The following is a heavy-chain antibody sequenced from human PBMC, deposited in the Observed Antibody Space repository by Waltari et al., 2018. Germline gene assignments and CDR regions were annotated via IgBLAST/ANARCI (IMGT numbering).Heavy chain of an antibody. J-gene: IGHJ4*02. Sequence: QVQLVQSGAEVKKPGSSVKVSCKASGGTFSSYAFSWVRQAPGQGLEWMGRIIPIFGTANYAQKFQGRVTITADKSTSTAYMELSSLRSEDTAVYYCARASSIAAAGLGFDYWGQGTLVTVSS. CDR2: IIPIFGTA. V-gene: IGHV1-69*08. D-gene: IGHD6-13*01. CDR3: ARASSIAAAGLGFDY. CDR1: GGTFSSYA.